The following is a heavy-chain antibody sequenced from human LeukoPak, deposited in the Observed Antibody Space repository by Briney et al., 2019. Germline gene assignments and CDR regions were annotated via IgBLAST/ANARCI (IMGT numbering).Heavy chain of an antibody. CDR3: AKDRTAYGSGSYWAFDI. Sequence: RGTLRLSCAASVFTFSSYGMSWVRQAPGKGLEWVSAISGSGGSTYYADSVKGRFTISRDNSKNTLYLQTNSLRAEDTAVYYCAKDRTAYGSGSYWAFDIWGEGTMVTVSS. J-gene: IGHJ3*02. V-gene: IGHV3-23*01. CDR1: VFTFSSYG. D-gene: IGHD3-10*01. CDR2: ISGSGGST.